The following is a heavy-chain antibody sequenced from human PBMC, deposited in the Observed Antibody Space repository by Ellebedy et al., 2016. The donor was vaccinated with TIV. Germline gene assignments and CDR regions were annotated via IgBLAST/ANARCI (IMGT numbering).Heavy chain of an antibody. J-gene: IGHJ6*02. CDR1: GLTVTSNY. CDR2: MYTGGDT. D-gene: IGHD3-22*01. V-gene: IGHV3-53*01. Sequence: PGGSLRLSCAASGLTVTSNYMSRVRQAPGKGLEWVAVMYTGGDTSYADSVKDRFTISRDSSKNTVYLQMSSLRIEDTAVYYCARDSPVPSSYYYGMDVWGQGTTVTVSS. CDR3: ARDSPVPSSYYYGMDV.